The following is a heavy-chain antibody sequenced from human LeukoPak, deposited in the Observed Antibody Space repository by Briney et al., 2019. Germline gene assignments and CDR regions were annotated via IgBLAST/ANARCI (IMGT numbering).Heavy chain of an antibody. J-gene: IGHJ4*02. CDR1: GGTFSSHA. D-gene: IGHD3-10*01. V-gene: IGHV1-69*05. CDR2: IIPIFGTA. CDR3: ARDPMYYGSGSYYLGPA. Sequence: ASVKVSCKASGGTFSSHAISWVRQAPGQGLEWMGGIIPIFGTANYAQKFQGRVTITTDESTSTAYMELSSLRSEDTAVYYCARDPMYYGSGSYYLGPAWGQGTLVTVSS.